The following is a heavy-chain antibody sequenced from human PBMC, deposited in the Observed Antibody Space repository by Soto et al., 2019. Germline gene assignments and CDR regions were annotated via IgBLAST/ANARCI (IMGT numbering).Heavy chain of an antibody. Sequence: QVQLVESGGGVVQPGGSLRLSCAASGFTFSSYAMHWVRQAPGKGLEWVAVISYDGSNKYYADSVKGRFTISRDNSKNTLYLQMNSLRAEDTAVYYCASPPRYYYDRPHDYWGQGTLVTVSS. CDR1: GFTFSSYA. V-gene: IGHV3-30-3*01. CDR3: ASPPRYYYDRPHDY. J-gene: IGHJ4*02. CDR2: ISYDGSNK. D-gene: IGHD3-22*01.